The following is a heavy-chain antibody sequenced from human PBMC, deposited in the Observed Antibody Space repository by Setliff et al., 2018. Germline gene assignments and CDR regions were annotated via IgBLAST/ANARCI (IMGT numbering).Heavy chain of an antibody. Sequence: GASVKVSCKASGYTFTSYGISWVRQAPGQGLEWMGWISAYNGNTNYAQKLQGRVTMTTDTSTSTAYMELRSLRSDDTAVYYCARDFPPLYGSSFSDAFDIWGQGTMVTVSS. CDR3: ARDFPPLYGSSFSDAFDI. D-gene: IGHD6-6*01. CDR2: ISAYNGNT. J-gene: IGHJ3*02. V-gene: IGHV1-18*01. CDR1: GYTFTSYG.